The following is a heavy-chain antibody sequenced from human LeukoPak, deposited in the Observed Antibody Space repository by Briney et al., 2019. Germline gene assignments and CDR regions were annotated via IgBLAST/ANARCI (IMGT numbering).Heavy chain of an antibody. CDR2: ISGNGGST. Sequence: GGSLRLSCAASGFTFSSYAMTWVRQAPGKGLEWVSGISGNGGSTYYADSVKGRFTISRDKSKNTLYLQMNSLKTEDTAVYYCTTDLSVDYYDSSGYGVYYFDYWGQGTLVTVSS. CDR1: GFTFSSYA. CDR3: TTDLSVDYYDSSGYGVYYFDY. D-gene: IGHD3-22*01. J-gene: IGHJ4*02. V-gene: IGHV3-23*01.